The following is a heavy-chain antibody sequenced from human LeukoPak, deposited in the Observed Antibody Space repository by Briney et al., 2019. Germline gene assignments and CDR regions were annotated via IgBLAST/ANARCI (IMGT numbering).Heavy chain of an antibody. J-gene: IGHJ4*02. CDR2: IYSGGST. CDR3: AREGEMATIYYFDY. Sequence: GGSLRLSCAASGFTVSSNYMSWVRQAPGKGLEWVSVIYSGGSTYYADSVKGRFTISRDNAKNSLYLQMNSLRAEDTAVYYCAREGEMATIYYFDYWGQGTLVTVSS. D-gene: IGHD5-24*01. V-gene: IGHV3-66*01. CDR1: GFTVSSNY.